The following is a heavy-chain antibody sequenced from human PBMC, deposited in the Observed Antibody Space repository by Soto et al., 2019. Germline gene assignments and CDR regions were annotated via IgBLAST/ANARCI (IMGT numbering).Heavy chain of an antibody. Sequence: SGPTLVNPTQTLTLTRTFSGFSLSTSGVGVGWIRQPPGKALEWLALIYWDDDKRYSPSLKSRLTITKDTSKNQVVLTMTNMDPVDTATYYCAHSHLPQYDFWSGYSPDYFDYWGQGTLVTVSS. CDR2: IYWDDDK. D-gene: IGHD3-3*01. CDR3: AHSHLPQYDFWSGYSPDYFDY. J-gene: IGHJ4*02. V-gene: IGHV2-5*02. CDR1: GFSLSTSGVG.